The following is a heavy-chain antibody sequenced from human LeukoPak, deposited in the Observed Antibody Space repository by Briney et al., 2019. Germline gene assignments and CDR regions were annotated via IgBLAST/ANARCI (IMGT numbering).Heavy chain of an antibody. Sequence: ASVKVSCKTSGYTFTSYGICWVRQAPGQGLEWMGWISNGNTKYAQKVQDRVTMTTDTTTSTAYMELRRLRSDDTAVYYCAREDRVGTTLMYYFDSWGQGTLVTVSS. D-gene: IGHD1-26*01. V-gene: IGHV1-18*01. J-gene: IGHJ4*02. CDR3: AREDRVGTTLMYYFDS. CDR2: ISNGNT. CDR1: GYTFTSYG.